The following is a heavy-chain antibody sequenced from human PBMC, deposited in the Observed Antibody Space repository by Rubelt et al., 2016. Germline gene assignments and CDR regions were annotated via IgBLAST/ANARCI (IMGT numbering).Heavy chain of an antibody. Sequence: QVQLQESGPRLVKPSETLSLNCSVSGDSIRSSSYDWGWIRLPPGKGLEWIGRMYTSGSPNYNPSLKSRVSMSVETSKGQFSLKRSCLTAADTAGYYCARDEGYSYGLDAFDIWGQGTMVTVSS. V-gene: IGHV4-39*07. CDR3: ARDEGYSYGLDAFDI. CDR2: MYTSGSP. J-gene: IGHJ3*02. D-gene: IGHD5-18*01. CDR1: GDSIRSSSYD.